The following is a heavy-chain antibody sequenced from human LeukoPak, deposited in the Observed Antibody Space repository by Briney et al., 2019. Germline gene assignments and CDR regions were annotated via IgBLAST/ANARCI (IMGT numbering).Heavy chain of an antibody. CDR2: IYYTGST. CDR3: ASGHYCTSTSCPGRGAFDI. J-gene: IGHJ3*02. V-gene: IGHV4-4*07. CDR1: NGSISNYY. D-gene: IGHD2-2*01. Sequence: SETLSLTCTVSNGSISNYYWTWIRQPAGKGLEWIGRIYYTGSTNYNPSLKSRVIMSVDTSKNQFSLKLNSVTAADTALYYCASGHYCTSTSCPGRGAFDIWGQGTMVTASS.